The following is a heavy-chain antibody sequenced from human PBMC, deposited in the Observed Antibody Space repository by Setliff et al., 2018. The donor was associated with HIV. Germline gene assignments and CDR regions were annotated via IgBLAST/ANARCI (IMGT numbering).Heavy chain of an antibody. CDR2: IYYNGNI. V-gene: IGHV4-38-2*01. J-gene: IGHJ4*02. Sequence: SETLFLTCAVSGNSIGSGYYWGWIRQPPGKGLEWIASIYYNGNIYYNPSLKSRVTITMDTSKNQFSLKLSSVTAADTAVYSCVRHLSEMAMVDHWGQGTLVTVSS. CDR1: GNSIGSGYY. CDR3: VRHLSEMAMVDH.